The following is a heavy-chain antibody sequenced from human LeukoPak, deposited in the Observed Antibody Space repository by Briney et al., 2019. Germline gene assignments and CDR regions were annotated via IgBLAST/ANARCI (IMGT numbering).Heavy chain of an antibody. J-gene: IGHJ4*02. V-gene: IGHV4-30-4*01. D-gene: IGHD5-18*01. Sequence: PSETLSLTCTVSGGSISSGDYYWSWIRQPPGKDLEWIGYIYHSGSTYYNPSLKSRVTISVDTSKNQFSLKLSSVTAADTAVYYCASLAGVQLMDYWGQGTLVTVSS. CDR2: IYHSGST. CDR3: ASLAGVQLMDY. CDR1: GGSISSGDYY.